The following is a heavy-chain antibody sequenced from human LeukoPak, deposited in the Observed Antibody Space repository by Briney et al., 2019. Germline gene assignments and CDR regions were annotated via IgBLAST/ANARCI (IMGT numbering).Heavy chain of an antibody. D-gene: IGHD5-18*01. J-gene: IGHJ4*02. CDR1: GGSFSGYY. CDR2: INHSGST. CDR3: ARDSRYSSVY. V-gene: IGHV4-34*01. Sequence: SETLSLTCAVYGGSFSGYYWSWIRQPPGKGPEWIGEINHSGSTNYNPSLKSRVTISVDTSKNQFSLKLSSVTAADTAVYYCARDSRYSSVYWGQGTLVTVSS.